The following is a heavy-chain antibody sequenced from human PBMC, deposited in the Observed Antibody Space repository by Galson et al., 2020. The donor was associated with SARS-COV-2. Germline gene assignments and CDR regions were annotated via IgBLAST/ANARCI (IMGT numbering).Heavy chain of an antibody. CDR1: GFKFTDYW. CDR2: INPDGSEM. Sequence: GGSLRLSCAASGFKFTDYWVSWVRQAPGKGLEWVANINPDGSEMHYVDSVKGRFTVSRDLAKNSLYLQMTNLRVEDSAIYYCATDPHHHDVLTGYSFWYDMALWGHGTTVTVAS. V-gene: IGHV3-7*01. CDR3: ATDPHHHDVLTGYSFWYDMAL. D-gene: IGHD3-9*01. J-gene: IGHJ6*02.